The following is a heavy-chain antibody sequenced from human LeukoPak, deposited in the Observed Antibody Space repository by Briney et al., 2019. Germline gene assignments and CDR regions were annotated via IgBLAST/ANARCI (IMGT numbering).Heavy chain of an antibody. J-gene: IGHJ3*02. CDR1: GYTFTGYY. V-gene: IGHV1-2*02. D-gene: IGHD3-22*01. CDR2: INPNSGGT. Sequence: ASVKVSCKASGYTFTGYYMHWVRQAPGQGLEWMGWINPNSGGTNYAQKFQGRVTMTRDTSISTAYMELSRLRSDDTAAYYCARAEVITTDAFDIWGQGTMVTVSS. CDR3: ARAEVITTDAFDI.